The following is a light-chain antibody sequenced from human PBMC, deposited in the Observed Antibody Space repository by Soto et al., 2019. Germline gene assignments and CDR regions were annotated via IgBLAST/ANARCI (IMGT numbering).Light chain of an antibody. V-gene: IGLV2-14*01. CDR3: SSYTSSSTRDVV. Sequence: QSALTQPASVSGSPGQSITISCTGTSSDVGGYNYVSWYQQQPGTATKLMIYDVSNRPSGVSNRFSGSKSGNTASLPISGRQAEDEADYYYSSYTSSSTRDVVFGGGTKLTVL. CDR2: DVS. CDR1: SSDVGGYNY. J-gene: IGLJ2*01.